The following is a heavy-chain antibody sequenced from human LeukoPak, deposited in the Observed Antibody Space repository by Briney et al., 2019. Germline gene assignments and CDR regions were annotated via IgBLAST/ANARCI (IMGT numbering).Heavy chain of an antibody. J-gene: IGHJ4*02. CDR2: INPNNGGT. D-gene: IGHD4-17*01. CDR3: VRGMGEGVDYGH. V-gene: IGHV1-2*02. CDR1: GYTFTAYF. Sequence: EASVKVSCKASGYTFTAYFIHWVRQAPGQGLEWMGWINPNNGGTNYAQNLQGRVTMTSDRSITTAYMELTRLRSDDTAVYYCVRGMGEGVDYGHWGQGTLVTVSS.